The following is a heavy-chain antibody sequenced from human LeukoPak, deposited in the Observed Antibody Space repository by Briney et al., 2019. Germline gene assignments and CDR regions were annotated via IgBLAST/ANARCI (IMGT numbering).Heavy chain of an antibody. CDR3: ARTTEDCSSTSCYQYWFDP. D-gene: IGHD2-2*01. V-gene: IGHV4-59*01. CDR2: IHYSGST. Sequence: SKTLSLTCTVSGGSISSYYWSWIRQPPGKGLEWIGYIHYSGSTSYNPSLKSRVTISVATSKNQISLKVRSATAADTAVYYCARTTEDCSSTSCYQYWFDPWGQGTLVTVSS. CDR1: GGSISSYY. J-gene: IGHJ5*02.